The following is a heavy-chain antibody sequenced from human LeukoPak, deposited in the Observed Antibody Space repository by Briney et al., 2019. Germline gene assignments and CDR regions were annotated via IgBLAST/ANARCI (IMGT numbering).Heavy chain of an antibody. CDR3: AGVYYYYYMDV. D-gene: IGHD2-8*01. Sequence: GGSLRLSCAASGFTFGSFSMNWVRQAPAKGLEWVAVISYDGSNKYYADSVKGRFTISRDNSKNTLYLQMNSLRAEDTAVYYCAGVYYYYYMDVWGKGTTVTVSS. V-gene: IGHV3-30*03. CDR1: GFTFGSFS. CDR2: ISYDGSNK. J-gene: IGHJ6*03.